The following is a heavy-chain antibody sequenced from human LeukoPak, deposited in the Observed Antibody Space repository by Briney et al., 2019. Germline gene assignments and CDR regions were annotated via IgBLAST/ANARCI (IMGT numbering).Heavy chain of an antibody. V-gene: IGHV3-23*03. CDR1: GCSSKTDH. CDR3: ARFTWGCRGGCC. Sequence: PGGSLRLSCEVSGCSSKTDHINWIRQPPGKGLEWVSGVDGTGTSTSYGDSVRGRFTISRDTSKDTIYLQMNSLRAEDAAVYYCARFTWGCRGGCCWGRGTLVTVSS. CDR2: VDGTGTST. J-gene: IGHJ4*02. D-gene: IGHD7-27*01.